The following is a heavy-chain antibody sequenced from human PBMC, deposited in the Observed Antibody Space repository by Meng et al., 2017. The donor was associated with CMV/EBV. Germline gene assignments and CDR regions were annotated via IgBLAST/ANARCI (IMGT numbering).Heavy chain of an antibody. CDR1: GYTFTGYY. CDR3: ARDIRRLQDSYYYYYGMDV. D-gene: IGHD3-3*02. CDR2: INPNSGGT. J-gene: IGHJ6*02. V-gene: IGHV1-2*02. Sequence: GESLKISCKASGYTFTGYYMHWVRQAPGQGLEWMGWINPNSGGTNYAQKFQGRVTMTRDTSISTAYMELSRLRSDDTAVYYCARDIRRLQDSYYYYYGMDVWGQGTTVTVSS.